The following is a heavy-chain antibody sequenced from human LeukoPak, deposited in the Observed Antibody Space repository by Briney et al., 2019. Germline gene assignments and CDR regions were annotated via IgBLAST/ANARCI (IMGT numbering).Heavy chain of an antibody. J-gene: IGHJ4*02. CDR2: IYHSGST. D-gene: IGHD3-22*01. Sequence: PSETLSLTCTVSGGSISSGGYYWSWIRQPPGKGLEWIGYIYHSGSTYYNPSLKSRVTISVDRSKNQFSLKLSSVTAADTAVYYCARVPRTPRYCYDSSDRDYWGQGTLVTVSS. CDR3: ARVPRTPRYCYDSSDRDY. CDR1: GGSISSGGYY. V-gene: IGHV4-30-2*01.